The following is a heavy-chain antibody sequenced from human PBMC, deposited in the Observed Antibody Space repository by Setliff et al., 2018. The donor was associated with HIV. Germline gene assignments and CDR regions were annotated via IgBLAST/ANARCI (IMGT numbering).Heavy chain of an antibody. CDR1: GGSISSYY. CDR3: AREGPRGDGYNPAAFDP. CDR2: IYTSGST. V-gene: IGHV4-4*09. J-gene: IGHJ5*02. Sequence: SETLSLTCTVSGGSISSYYWSWIRQPPGKGLEWIGNIYTSGSTNYNPSLKGRVTMSLDTSKTQVSLRLTSVTAADTAVYYCAREGPRGDGYNPAAFDPWGQGTLVTVSS. D-gene: IGHD5-12*01.